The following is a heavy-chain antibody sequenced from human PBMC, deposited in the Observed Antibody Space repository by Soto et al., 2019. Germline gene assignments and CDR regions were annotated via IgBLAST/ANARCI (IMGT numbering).Heavy chain of an antibody. CDR2: ISYDGSNK. V-gene: IGHV3-30*18. J-gene: IGHJ4*02. CDR3: AKGVMVRGTRSRYYFDY. CDR1: GFTFSTYS. D-gene: IGHD3-10*01. Sequence: GGSLILSCAASGFTFSTYSMNWVRQAPGQGLEWVAVISYDGSNKYYADSVKGRFTISRDNSKNTLYLQMNSLRAEDTAVYYCAKGVMVRGTRSRYYFDYWGQGTLVTVSS.